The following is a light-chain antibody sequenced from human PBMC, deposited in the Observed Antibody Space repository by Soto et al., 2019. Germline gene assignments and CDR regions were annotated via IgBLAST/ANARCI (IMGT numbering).Light chain of an antibody. Sequence: DIQMTQSPSTLSASVGETVTVTCRASQSVSGWLAWYQQKPGEAPKLLIYDASDLPRGVPSRFSGSGAETKFILAIESLQPDEFATYCCKQYETFSGTFGPGTKVEI. CDR2: DAS. CDR3: KQYETFSGT. V-gene: IGKV1-5*01. CDR1: QSVSGW. J-gene: IGKJ1*01.